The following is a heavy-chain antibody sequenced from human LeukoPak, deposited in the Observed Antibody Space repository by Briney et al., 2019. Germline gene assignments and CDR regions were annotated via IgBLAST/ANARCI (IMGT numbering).Heavy chain of an antibody. J-gene: IGHJ4*02. CDR2: ISGSGGST. Sequence: GGSLRLSCAASGFTFSSYSMNWVRQAPGKGLEWVSAISGSGGSTYYADSVKGRFTISRDNSKNTLYLQMNSLRAEDTAVYYCAKGVRRAAAGTHFDYWGQGTLVTVSS. CDR3: AKGVRRAAAGTHFDY. CDR1: GFTFSSYS. D-gene: IGHD6-13*01. V-gene: IGHV3-23*01.